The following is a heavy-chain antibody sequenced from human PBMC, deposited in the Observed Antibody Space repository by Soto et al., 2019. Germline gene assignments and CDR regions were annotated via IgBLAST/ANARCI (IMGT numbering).Heavy chain of an antibody. D-gene: IGHD3-22*01. Sequence: QVQLQESGPGLVKPSGTLSLTCAVSGGSISSNDWWTWLRQPPGKGLEWIAEMFHSGSTNYNPSLKSRVTMSVDNSKNQFSRKLRSVTAADTAVYYCARTYHYDSSGYLYYFDYWGQGTLVTVSS. CDR3: ARTYHYDSSGYLYYFDY. J-gene: IGHJ4*02. V-gene: IGHV4-4*02. CDR2: MFHSGST. CDR1: GGSISSNDW.